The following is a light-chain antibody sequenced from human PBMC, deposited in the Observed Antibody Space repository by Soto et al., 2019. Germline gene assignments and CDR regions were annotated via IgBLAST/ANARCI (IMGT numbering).Light chain of an antibody. CDR3: LHYSNWPRWT. CDR1: QSVGSD. Sequence: EMVLTQSPTTLSVSPGERVTLSCWASQSVGSDLAWYQQHPGQAPRLLIYGASNRATGIPTTFSGSGSGTEFTLTISSLQSEDFAVYYCLHYSNWPRWTFGQGTKVDNK. J-gene: IGKJ1*01. CDR2: GAS. V-gene: IGKV3-15*01.